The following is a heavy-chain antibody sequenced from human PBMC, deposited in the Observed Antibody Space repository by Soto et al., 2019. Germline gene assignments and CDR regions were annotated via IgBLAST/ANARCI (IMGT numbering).Heavy chain of an antibody. J-gene: IGHJ4*02. CDR2: ISAYNGKT. V-gene: IGHV1-18*01. Sequence: QVQLVQSGAEVKKPGASVKVSCEATGYTFGSYAMIWVRQAPGQGLEWMGYISAYNGKTNYAQKLQGRVTMATDTSTSTAYVELTSLRSDDTAVYYCAREIWSSSGPQNFFDYWGQGTLVTVSS. CDR3: AREIWSSSGPQNFFDY. D-gene: IGHD6-25*01. CDR1: GYTFGSYA.